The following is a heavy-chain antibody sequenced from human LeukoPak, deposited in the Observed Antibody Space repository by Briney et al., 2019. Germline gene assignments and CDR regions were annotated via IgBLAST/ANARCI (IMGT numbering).Heavy chain of an antibody. V-gene: IGHV1-2*02. CDR2: INPNSGGT. J-gene: IGHJ4*02. CDR3: AGEMAGMGGGDFDY. D-gene: IGHD3-16*01. Sequence: ASVKVSCKASGYTFTGYYMHWVRQAPGQGLEWMGWINPNSGGTNYAQKFQGRVTMTRDTSISTAYMELSRLRSDDTAVYYCAGEMAGMGGGDFDYWGQGTLVTVSS. CDR1: GYTFTGYY.